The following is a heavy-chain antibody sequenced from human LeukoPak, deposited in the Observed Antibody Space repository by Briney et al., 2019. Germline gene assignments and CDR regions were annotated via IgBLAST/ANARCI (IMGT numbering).Heavy chain of an antibody. D-gene: IGHD6-19*01. Sequence: PGGSLRLSCAASGFTFSSYGMHWVRQAPGKGLEWVAVISYDGSNKYYADSVKGRFTISRDNSKNTLYLQMNSLRAEDTAVYYCAKGASSGWDDAFDIWGQGTMVTVSS. CDR2: ISYDGSNK. V-gene: IGHV3-30*18. CDR1: GFTFSSYG. J-gene: IGHJ3*02. CDR3: AKGASSGWDDAFDI.